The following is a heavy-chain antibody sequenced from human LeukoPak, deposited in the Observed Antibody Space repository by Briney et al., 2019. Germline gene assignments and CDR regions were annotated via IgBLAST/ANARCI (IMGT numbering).Heavy chain of an antibody. D-gene: IGHD3-22*01. J-gene: IGHJ3*02. V-gene: IGHV3-23*01. Sequence: GGSLRLSCAASGFTFSSYAMSWVRQAPGKGLEWVSSSGDNTRYADSVKGRFTISRDNSKNTLDLQMNGLRAENTAVYYCAKSWRYYDSSNYYAFDIWGQGAMVTVSS. CDR3: AKSWRYYDSSNYYAFDI. CDR1: GFTFSSYA. CDR2: SGDNT.